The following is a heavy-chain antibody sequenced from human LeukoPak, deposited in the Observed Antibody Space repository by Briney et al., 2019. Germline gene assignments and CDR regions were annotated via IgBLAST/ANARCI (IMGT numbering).Heavy chain of an antibody. CDR3: ARQCSSTSCYSY. CDR1: GGSISSSTYY. Sequence: SETLSLTCTVSGGSISSSTYYWGWIRQPPGKGLEWIGNIYYGGSTFYDPSLKSRVTISLDTSKNQFSLKLSSVTAADTAVYFCARQCSSTSCYSYWGQGTLVTVSS. CDR2: IYYGGST. D-gene: IGHD2-2*01. V-gene: IGHV4-39*01. J-gene: IGHJ4*02.